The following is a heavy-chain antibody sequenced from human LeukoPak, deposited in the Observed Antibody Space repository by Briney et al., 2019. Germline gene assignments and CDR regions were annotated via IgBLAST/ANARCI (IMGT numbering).Heavy chain of an antibody. Sequence: TGGSLRLSCAASGFTFSSYGMHWVRQAPGKGLEWVAVMWYDGSNKYYADSVKGRFTISRDNSKNTLYLQMNSLRAEDTAVYYCARVAVAGTIFDYWGQGTLVTVSS. D-gene: IGHD6-19*01. CDR2: MWYDGSNK. J-gene: IGHJ4*02. V-gene: IGHV3-33*01. CDR1: GFTFSSYG. CDR3: ARVAVAGTIFDY.